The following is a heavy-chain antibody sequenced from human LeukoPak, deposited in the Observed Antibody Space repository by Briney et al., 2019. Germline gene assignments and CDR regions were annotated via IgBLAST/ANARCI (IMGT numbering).Heavy chain of an antibody. CDR3: ARDQLDYYGSGSYYLGPYYYYGMDV. CDR2: ISAYNGNT. V-gene: IGHV1-18*01. D-gene: IGHD3-10*01. J-gene: IGHJ6*02. Sequence: ASVKVSCKASGYTFTSYGISWVRQAPEQGLEWMGWISAYNGNTNYAQKLQGRVTMTTDTSTSTAYMELRSLRSDDTAVYYCARDQLDYYGSGSYYLGPYYYYGMDVWGQGTTVTVSS. CDR1: GYTFTSYG.